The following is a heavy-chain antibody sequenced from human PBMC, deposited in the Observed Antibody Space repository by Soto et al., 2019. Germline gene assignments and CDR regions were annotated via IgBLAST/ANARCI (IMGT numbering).Heavy chain of an antibody. CDR1: GFTFSNAW. CDR2: IYHSGST. CDR3: ARWVGATYYFDY. J-gene: IGHJ4*02. V-gene: IGHV4-38-2*01. D-gene: IGHD1-26*01. Sequence: PGGSLRLSCAASGFTFSNAWMSWVRQAPGKGLEWIGSIYHSGSTYYNPSLKSRVTISVDTSKNQFSLKLSSVTAADTAVYYCARWVGATYYFDYWGQGTLVTVSS.